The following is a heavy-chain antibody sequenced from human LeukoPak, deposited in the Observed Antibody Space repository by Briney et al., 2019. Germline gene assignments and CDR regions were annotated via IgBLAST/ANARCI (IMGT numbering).Heavy chain of an antibody. Sequence: GGSLRLSCAASGFTVSSYGMHWVREAPGKGLEWVAVISYDGSNKYYADSVKGRFTISRDNSKNTLYLQMNSLRAEDTAVYYCARSGSGSYKDVWGKGTTVTVSS. CDR1: GFTVSSYG. CDR3: ARSGSGSYKDV. D-gene: IGHD3-10*01. J-gene: IGHJ6*03. CDR2: ISYDGSNK. V-gene: IGHV3-30*03.